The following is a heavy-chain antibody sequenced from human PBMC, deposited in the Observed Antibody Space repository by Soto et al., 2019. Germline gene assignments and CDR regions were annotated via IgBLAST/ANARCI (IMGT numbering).Heavy chain of an antibody. V-gene: IGHV4-31*03. D-gene: IGHD2-15*01. CDR2: IYGSGGSGST. J-gene: IGHJ4*02. CDR1: GDSITSGGYY. Sequence: QVQLQESGPGLVKPSQTLSLTCTVTGDSITSGGYYWSWIRQHPGKGLEWLGYIYGSGGSGSTLYNPSLKSRITLSVDTSKTQFSLNLSSVTVADTAVYFCARKQAGYFSGNDYWGQGTLVTVSS. CDR3: ARKQAGYFSGNDY.